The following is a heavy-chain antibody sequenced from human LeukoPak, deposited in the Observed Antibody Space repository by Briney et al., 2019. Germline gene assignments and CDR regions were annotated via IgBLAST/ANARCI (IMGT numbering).Heavy chain of an antibody. CDR3: AKQQLGYYMDV. CDR1: GFTFSSYG. D-gene: IGHD6-13*01. J-gene: IGHJ6*03. Sequence: PGRSLRLSCAASGFTFSSYGMHWVRQAPGKGLEWVAVISYDGSNKYYADSVKGRFTISRDNSKNTLYLQMNSLRAEDTAVYYCAKQQLGYYMDVWGKGTTVTVSS. CDR2: ISYDGSNK. V-gene: IGHV3-30*18.